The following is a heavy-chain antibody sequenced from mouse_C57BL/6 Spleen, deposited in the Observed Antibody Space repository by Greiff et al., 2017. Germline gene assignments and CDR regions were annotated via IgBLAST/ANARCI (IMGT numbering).Heavy chain of an antibody. J-gene: IGHJ4*01. V-gene: IGHV1-42*01. CDR1: GDSFTGYY. CDR2: INPSTGGT. D-gene: IGHD1-1*01. CDR3: ASYYYGSSSMDY. Sequence: EVKLQQSGPELVKPGASVKISCKASGDSFTGYYMNWVKQSPEKSLEWIGEINPSTGGTTYNQKFKAKATLTVDKSSSTAYMQLKSLTSEDSAVYYCASYYYGSSSMDYWGQGTSVTVSS.